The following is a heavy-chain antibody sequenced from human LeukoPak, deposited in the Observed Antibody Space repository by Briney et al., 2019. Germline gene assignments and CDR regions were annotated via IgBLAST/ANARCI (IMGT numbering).Heavy chain of an antibody. J-gene: IGHJ3*02. D-gene: IGHD2-15*01. CDR3: ARDLYCSGGSCYSFLGDAFDI. V-gene: IGHV1-2*02. CDR1: GYTFTGYY. CDR2: INPNSGGT. Sequence: ASVKVSCKASGYTFTGYYMHWVRQAPGQGLEWMGWINPNSGGTNYAQKFQGRVTMTRDTSISTAYMELSRLRSDDTAVYYCARDLYCSGGSCYSFLGDAFDIWGQGTMVTVSS.